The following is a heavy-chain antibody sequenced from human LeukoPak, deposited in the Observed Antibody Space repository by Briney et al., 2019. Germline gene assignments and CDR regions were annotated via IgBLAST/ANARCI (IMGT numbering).Heavy chain of an antibody. D-gene: IGHD3-10*01. CDR2: INAGNGNT. V-gene: IGHV1-3*03. CDR1: GCTFTSYA. CDR3: VRDGYYQDLGKYYIPFDY. J-gene: IGHJ4*02. Sequence: ASVKVSCKASGCTFTSYAMHWVRQAPGQRLEWMGWINAGNGNTKYSQEFQGRVTINRDTSASTAYMELRSLRSEDMAVYYCVRDGYYQDLGKYYIPFDYWGQGTLVTVSS.